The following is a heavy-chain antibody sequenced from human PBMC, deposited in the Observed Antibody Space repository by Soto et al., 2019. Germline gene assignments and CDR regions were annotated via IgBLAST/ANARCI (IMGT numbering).Heavy chain of an antibody. CDR3: ARGGGVYYFDY. CDR1: GGSISSYY. V-gene: IGHV4-59*01. J-gene: IGHJ4*02. Sequence: QVQLQESGPGLVKPSETLSLTCTVSGGSISSYYWSWIRQPPGKGLEWIGYIYYSGITDYNPSLMSRVTISVDTSKSQFSLKLSSVTAADTAVYYCARGGGVYYFDYWGQGTLVTVSS. CDR2: IYYSGIT. D-gene: IGHD2-8*02.